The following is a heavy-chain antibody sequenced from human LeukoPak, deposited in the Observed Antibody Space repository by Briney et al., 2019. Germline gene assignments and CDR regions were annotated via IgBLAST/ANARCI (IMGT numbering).Heavy chain of an antibody. Sequence: ASVTVSCKASGYTFPTPGISWVRQAPGQGLEWMGWISVYNHNTNYAQKFQGRVTVTTDTSTRTAYMELRSLRSDDTAVYYCARTNLDCKNGVCYDYWGQGTLVTVSS. CDR1: GYTFPTPG. J-gene: IGHJ4*02. V-gene: IGHV1-18*01. CDR3: ARTNLDCKNGVCYDY. D-gene: IGHD2-8*01. CDR2: ISVYNHNT.